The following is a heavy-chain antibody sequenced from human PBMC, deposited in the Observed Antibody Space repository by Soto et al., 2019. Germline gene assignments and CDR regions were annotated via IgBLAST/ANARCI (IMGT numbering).Heavy chain of an antibody. CDR2: VYSSGGT. D-gene: IGHD2-8*01. CDR3: ARMGPLYATTYWFFDL. V-gene: IGHV4-59*11. Sequence: QVQLQESGPGLVKPSATLSLTCNLSGCSIGSHYWTWIRQPPGKGLEWIGYVYSSGGTNYNPSLKSRVILSVDTSKNQFSLNMNYVTAADTAVYYCARMGPLYATTYWFFDLWGRGTLVTVSS. J-gene: IGHJ2*01. CDR1: GCSIGSHY.